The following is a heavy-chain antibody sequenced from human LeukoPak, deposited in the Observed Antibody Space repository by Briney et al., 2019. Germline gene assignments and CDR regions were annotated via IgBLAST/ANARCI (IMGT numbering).Heavy chain of an antibody. Sequence: PGGSLRLSCAASGFTFSSYAMHWVRQAPGKGLEWVAVISYDGSNKYYADSVKGRFTISRDNAKNSLYLQMNSLRDGDTAVYYCARASFQRWLQLGGDWGQGALVTVSS. CDR3: ARASFQRWLQLGGD. J-gene: IGHJ4*02. D-gene: IGHD5-24*01. CDR1: GFTFSSYA. V-gene: IGHV3-30-3*01. CDR2: ISYDGSNK.